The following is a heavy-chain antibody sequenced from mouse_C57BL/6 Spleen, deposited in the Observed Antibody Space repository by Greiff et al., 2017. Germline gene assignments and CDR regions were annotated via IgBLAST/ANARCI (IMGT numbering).Heavy chain of an antibody. CDR2: IYPGDGDT. CDR3: ARQIELGQRYFDY. J-gene: IGHJ2*01. Sequence: QVQLQQSGAELVKPGASVKISCKASGYAFSSYWMNWVKQRPGKGLEWIGQIYPGDGDTNYNGKFKGKATLTADKSSSTAYMQLSSLTSEDSAVYFCARQIELGQRYFDYWGQGTTLTVSS. CDR1: GYAFSSYW. V-gene: IGHV1-80*01. D-gene: IGHD4-1*01.